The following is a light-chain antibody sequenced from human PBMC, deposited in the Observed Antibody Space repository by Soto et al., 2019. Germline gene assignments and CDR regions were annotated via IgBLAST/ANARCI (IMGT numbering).Light chain of an antibody. V-gene: IGLV6-57*01. CDR2: EDN. CDR1: SGSIASNY. CDR3: QSYDSSNQV. Sequence: NFMLTQPHSVSESPGQTVTISCTRSSGSIASNYVQWYQQRPGSSPTTVIYEDNQRPSGVPDRFSGSIDSSSNSASLTISGLKTEDEADYSCQSYDSSNQVFGGGTKLTVL. J-gene: IGLJ2*01.